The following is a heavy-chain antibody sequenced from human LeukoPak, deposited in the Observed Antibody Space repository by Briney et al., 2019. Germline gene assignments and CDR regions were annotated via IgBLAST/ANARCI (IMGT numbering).Heavy chain of an antibody. CDR2: IKGDGSEI. D-gene: IGHD2-2*01. V-gene: IGHV3-7*05. CDR3: ASQTSAKAFDF. CDR1: GXTFSSYD. J-gene: IGHJ4*02. Sequence: PGGSLRLSCAASGXTFSSYDMSWVRQAPGKGLEWVATIKGDGSEIRYVDSVKGRFTISRDNARTSLYLQMNSLRGEDTAMYYCASQTSAKAFDFWGQGTLVTVSS.